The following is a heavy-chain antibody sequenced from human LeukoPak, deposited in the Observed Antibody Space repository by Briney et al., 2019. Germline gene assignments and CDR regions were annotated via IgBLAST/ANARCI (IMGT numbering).Heavy chain of an antibody. CDR3: ARVPFDYYDSDDYYYHDAFDI. CDR1: GGSINNGGYS. D-gene: IGHD3-22*01. V-gene: IGHV4-30-2*01. Sequence: SQTLSLTCAVSGGSINNGGYSWNWIRQPPGKGLEWIGYIYHSESTYYNPSLKNRVTISIDRSKNQLSLNLSSVTAADTAVYYCARVPFDYYDSDDYYYHDAFDIWGQGTMVTVSS. J-gene: IGHJ3*02. CDR2: IYHSEST.